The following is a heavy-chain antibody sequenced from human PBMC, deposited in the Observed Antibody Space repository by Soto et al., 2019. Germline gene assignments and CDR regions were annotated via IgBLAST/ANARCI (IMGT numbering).Heavy chain of an antibody. CDR2: IDPNSGGT. D-gene: IGHD1-26*01. J-gene: IGHJ5*02. V-gene: IGHV1-2*02. CDR1: GYTFTSYG. Sequence: WASVKVSCKASGYTFTSYGISWVRQAPGQGLEWVGWIDPNSGGTDYGAKFQGRVAMTTDTSISTAYMELNRLRSDDTAVYYCARAKSTNHIVSWGQGTLVTVSS. CDR3: ARAKSTNHIVS.